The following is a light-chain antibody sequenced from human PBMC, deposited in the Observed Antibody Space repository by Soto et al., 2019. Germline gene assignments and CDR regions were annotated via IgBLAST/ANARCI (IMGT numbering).Light chain of an antibody. V-gene: IGKV1-5*03. CDR1: QNVNSW. J-gene: IGKJ1*01. CDR2: KAS. CDR3: QQYNNYSGT. Sequence: DIQMTQSPSTLSASVGDRVTITCRASQNVNSWLAWYQQKPGKAPKLLIYKASNLENGVPSRFSGSGSGTEFTLTISGLQPDDFASYYCQQYNNYSGTFGQGTKVEI.